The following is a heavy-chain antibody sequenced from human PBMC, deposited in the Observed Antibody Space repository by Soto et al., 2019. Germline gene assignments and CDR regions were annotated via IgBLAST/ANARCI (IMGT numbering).Heavy chain of an antibody. CDR1: GGSISSYY. Sequence: PSETLSLTCTVSGGSISSYYWTWIRQSPGKGLEWIGYIYFNGNTNYNPSLKRRVTMSIDTSKKQFSLNLSSVTAADTAVYYCASVTFGGIVLAHWGQGALVTVSS. J-gene: IGHJ4*02. V-gene: IGHV4-59*01. CDR3: ASVTFGGIVLAH. D-gene: IGHD3-16*01. CDR2: IYFNGNT.